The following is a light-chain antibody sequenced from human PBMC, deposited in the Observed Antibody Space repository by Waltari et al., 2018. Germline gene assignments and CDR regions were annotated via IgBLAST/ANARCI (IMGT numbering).Light chain of an antibody. V-gene: IGKV3-11*01. J-gene: IGKJ4*01. CDR1: QSISRH. CDR3: QQRDDWPLT. Sequence: EIVLTQSPATLSLSPGERGTLSCRASQSISRHLAWYQQKPGQAPRLLIYDASNRASGIPARFSGSGSGTDFNLTISSLEPEDFALYYCQQRDDWPLTFGGGTKVEIK. CDR2: DAS.